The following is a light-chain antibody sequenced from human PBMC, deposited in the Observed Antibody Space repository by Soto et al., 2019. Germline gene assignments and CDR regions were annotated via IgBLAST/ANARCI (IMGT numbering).Light chain of an antibody. Sequence: DIHLTQSPSLLSASVGDRVTIPCRASQTISTYLNWYQHKPGKAPKVLIYAVSSLQSGVPSRFSGSGSGTDFTLTITSLQPEDSATYYCQHSYGTPRTFGQGTKVDIK. CDR1: QTISTY. CDR3: QHSYGTPRT. J-gene: IGKJ1*01. V-gene: IGKV1-39*01. CDR2: AVS.